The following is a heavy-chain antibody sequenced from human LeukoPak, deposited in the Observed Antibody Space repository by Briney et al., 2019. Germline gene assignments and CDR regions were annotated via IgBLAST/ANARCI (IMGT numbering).Heavy chain of an antibody. Sequence: WASVKVSCKASGYTFTSYGISWVRQAPGQGLEWMGWISAYNGNTNYAQKLQGRVTMTTDTSTSTAYIELRSLRSDDTTVYYCARGAPYYYDSSGYSPWGQGTLVTVSS. V-gene: IGHV1-18*01. D-gene: IGHD3-22*01. CDR1: GYTFTSYG. J-gene: IGHJ5*02. CDR3: ARGAPYYYDSSGYSP. CDR2: ISAYNGNT.